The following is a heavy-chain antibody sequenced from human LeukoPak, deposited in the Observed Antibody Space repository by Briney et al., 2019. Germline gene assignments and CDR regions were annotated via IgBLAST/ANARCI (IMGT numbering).Heavy chain of an antibody. D-gene: IGHD6-13*01. Sequence: GKSLRLSCAASGFTFSNCAMHWVRQAPGKGLEWVAVISYDGSDKSYADSVKGRVTNSRDNSKNTLYLLMNTLRAEDTAVYYCARVGGGSSWFGHFDYWGQGTLVTVSS. CDR1: GFTFSNCA. J-gene: IGHJ4*02. CDR2: ISYDGSDK. V-gene: IGHV3-30*04. CDR3: ARVGGGSSWFGHFDY.